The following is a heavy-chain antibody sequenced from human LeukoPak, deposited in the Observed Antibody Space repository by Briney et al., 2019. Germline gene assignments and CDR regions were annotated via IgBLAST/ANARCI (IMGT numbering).Heavy chain of an antibody. CDR2: ISVYNSNT. CDR3: ARGYDYGDYVGDFDY. D-gene: IGHD4-17*01. CDR1: GYTFTSYP. Sequence: ASVKVSCKASGYTFTSYPISWVRQAPGQGLEWMGWISVYNSNTKYAQNVQGRVTMTTDRSTSTAYMELRSLRSDDTAVYYCARGYDYGDYVGDFDYWGQGTLATVSS. J-gene: IGHJ4*02. V-gene: IGHV1-18*01.